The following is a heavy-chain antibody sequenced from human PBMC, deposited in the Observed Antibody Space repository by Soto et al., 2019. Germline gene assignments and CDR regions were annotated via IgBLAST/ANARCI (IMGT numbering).Heavy chain of an antibody. D-gene: IGHD3-16*02. CDR1: GFTFSSYS. CDR3: ARSIMITFGGVIDSYYYGMDV. CDR2: ISSSSSYI. V-gene: IGHV3-21*01. Sequence: GGSLRLSCAASGFTFSSYSMNWVRQAPGKGLEWVSSISSSSSYIYYADSVKGRFTISRDNAKNSLYLQMNSRRAEDTAVYYCARSIMITFGGVIDSYYYGMDVWGQGTTVTVSS. J-gene: IGHJ6*02.